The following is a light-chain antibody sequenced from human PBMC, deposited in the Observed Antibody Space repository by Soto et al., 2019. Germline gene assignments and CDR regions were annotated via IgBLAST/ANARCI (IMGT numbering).Light chain of an antibody. V-gene: IGKV1-9*01. Sequence: IQMNQSPSTLSVSVGDRVTITGRASQGINIFLAWFQQKPGKAPNLLISAASTLQSGVPSRFSGSGSETEFTLTITSRQPEDSATYYCQQRNSYPRTFGQGTKVDIK. J-gene: IGKJ2*01. CDR2: AAS. CDR1: QGINIF. CDR3: QQRNSYPRT.